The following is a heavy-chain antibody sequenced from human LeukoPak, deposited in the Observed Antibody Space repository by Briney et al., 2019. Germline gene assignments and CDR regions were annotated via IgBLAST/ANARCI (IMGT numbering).Heavy chain of an antibody. CDR1: GGTFSSYA. Sequence: SVKVSCKASGGTFSSYAISWLRQAPGQGLEWMGRIIPILGIANYAQKFQGRVTITADKSTSTAYMELSSLRSEDTAVYYCAREGRYYDSSGYDLWGRGTLVTVSS. CDR2: IIPILGIA. CDR3: AREGRYYDSSGYDL. V-gene: IGHV1-69*04. J-gene: IGHJ2*01. D-gene: IGHD3-22*01.